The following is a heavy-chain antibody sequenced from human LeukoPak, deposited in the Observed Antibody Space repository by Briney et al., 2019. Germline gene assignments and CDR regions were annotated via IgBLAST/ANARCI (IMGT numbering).Heavy chain of an antibody. D-gene: IGHD5-12*01. CDR1: GYTFTGYY. CDR2: INPNGGGT. Sequence: ASVKVSCKASGYTFTGYYMHWVRQAPGQGLEWMGWINPNGGGTDYAQKFQGRVTMARDTSISTACMELSSLTSDDTAVYYCSRGRADGYSGYDFGDYWGQGTLVTVSS. V-gene: IGHV1-2*02. J-gene: IGHJ4*02. CDR3: SRGRADGYSGYDFGDY.